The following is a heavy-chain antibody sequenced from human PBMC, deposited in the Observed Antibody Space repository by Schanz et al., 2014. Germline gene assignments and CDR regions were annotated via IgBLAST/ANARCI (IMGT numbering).Heavy chain of an antibody. D-gene: IGHD6-13*01. Sequence: VQLLESGGGLVRPGGSLRLSCAASGFTFSSYAMSWIRQAPGKGLEWVSYISGTTTYTNYADSVKGRFTISRDNAKNSLYLQMNSLRAEDTAVYYCAREQIMAAAGLVDYWGHGTLVTGSS. J-gene: IGHJ4*01. CDR1: GFTFSSYA. V-gene: IGHV3-11*05. CDR2: ISGTTTYT. CDR3: AREQIMAAAGLVDY.